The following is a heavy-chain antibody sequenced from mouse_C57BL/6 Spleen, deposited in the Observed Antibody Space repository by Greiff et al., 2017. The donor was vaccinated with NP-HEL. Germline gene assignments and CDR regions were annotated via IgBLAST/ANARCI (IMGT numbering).Heavy chain of an antibody. V-gene: IGHV14-2*01. CDR3: ARSLLYGSGPLGAMDY. Sequence: EVKLQESGAELVKPGASVKLSCTASGFNITDYYMHWVKQRTEQGLEWIGRIDPEDGETNYAPKFQGKATITADTSSNTAYLQLSSLTSEDAAVYYCARSLLYGSGPLGAMDYWGQGTSVTVSS. CDR1: GFNITDYY. J-gene: IGHJ4*01. D-gene: IGHD1-1*01. CDR2: IDPEDGET.